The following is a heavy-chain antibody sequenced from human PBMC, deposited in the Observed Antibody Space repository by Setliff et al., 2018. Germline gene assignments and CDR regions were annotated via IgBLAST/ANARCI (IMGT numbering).Heavy chain of an antibody. Sequence: PGESLKISCKGSGYSFTSYWIGWVRQMPGKGLGWMGIIYPGDSDTRYSPSFQGQVTISADKSISTAYLQWGSLKASDTAMYYCARQAIFGSDAFDIWGQGTMVTVSS. CDR1: GYSFTSYW. D-gene: IGHD3-3*01. J-gene: IGHJ3*02. CDR2: IYPGDSDT. V-gene: IGHV5-51*01. CDR3: ARQAIFGSDAFDI.